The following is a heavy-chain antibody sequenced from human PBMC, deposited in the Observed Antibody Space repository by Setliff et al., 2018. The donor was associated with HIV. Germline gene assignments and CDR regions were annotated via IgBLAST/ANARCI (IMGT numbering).Heavy chain of an antibody. CDR3: ARLPLAVAGKGRGAFDI. CDR2: IYYSGST. Sequence: KPSETLSLTCTVSGGSISSYYWSWVRQPPGKGLEWIGSIYYSGSTNYNPSLKSRVTISVDTSKNQFSLKLSSVTAADTAVYYCARLPLAVAGKGRGAFDIWGQGTMVTVSS. V-gene: IGHV4-59*01. J-gene: IGHJ3*02. D-gene: IGHD6-19*01. CDR1: GGSISSYY.